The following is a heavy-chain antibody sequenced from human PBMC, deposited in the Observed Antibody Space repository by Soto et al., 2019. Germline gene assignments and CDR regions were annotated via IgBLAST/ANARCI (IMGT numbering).Heavy chain of an antibody. Sequence: GESLKISCKGSGYGFNIYWIGWVRHMPGKGLEWMGIIYPGDSDTRYSPSFQGQVTISADTSISTAYLQWTSLKASDTAMYYCARSRRGAYSSGWYSPSGYYNYGIDVWGQGTKVTVSS. CDR3: ARSRRGAYSSGWYSPSGYYNYGIDV. J-gene: IGHJ6*02. V-gene: IGHV5-51*01. D-gene: IGHD6-19*01. CDR1: GYGFNIYW. CDR2: IYPGDSDT.